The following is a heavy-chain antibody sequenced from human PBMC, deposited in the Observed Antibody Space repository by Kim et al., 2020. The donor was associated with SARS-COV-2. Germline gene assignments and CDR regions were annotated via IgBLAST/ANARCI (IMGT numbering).Heavy chain of an antibody. CDR3: ARSAHFWIGLYLDL. Sequence: ASVKVSCKASGYTFTDYYIHWVRQAPGQGLEWMGWINPYSGDTNYAQKFQGRVTMTRDTSISTPYVELTSLRSDDTAVYYCARSAHFWIGLYLDLWGQGTLITVSP. J-gene: IGHJ5*02. CDR1: GYTFTDYY. D-gene: IGHD3-3*01. CDR2: INPYSGDT. V-gene: IGHV1-2*02.